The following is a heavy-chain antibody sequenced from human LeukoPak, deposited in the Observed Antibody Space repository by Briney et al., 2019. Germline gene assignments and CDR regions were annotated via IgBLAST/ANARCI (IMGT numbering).Heavy chain of an antibody. J-gene: IGHJ3*02. Sequence: PGGSLRLSCAASGFTFSSYSMNWVRQAPGEGLEWVSSISSSSSYIYYADSVKGRFTISRDNAKNSLYLQMNSLRAEDTAVYYCAREKVSAVVITHDAFDIWGQGTMVTVSS. V-gene: IGHV3-21*01. CDR3: AREKVSAVVITHDAFDI. CDR2: ISSSSSYI. D-gene: IGHD3-22*01. CDR1: GFTFSSYS.